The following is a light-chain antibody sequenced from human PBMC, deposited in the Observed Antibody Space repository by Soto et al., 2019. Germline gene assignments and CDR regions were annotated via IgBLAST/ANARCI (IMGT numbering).Light chain of an antibody. Sequence: EIVFTQYPRTLSLSQVERATLSCSAXPSVISNSFSWCQQRPGPAPRXLXDGXSSRETGSPDRFSASGSATDFTLAISGLEPEDCAVYYFHHYGIAIWTFGQGTKVDIK. CDR2: GXS. CDR1: PSVISNS. J-gene: IGKJ1*01. V-gene: IGKV3-20*01. CDR3: HHYGIAIWT.